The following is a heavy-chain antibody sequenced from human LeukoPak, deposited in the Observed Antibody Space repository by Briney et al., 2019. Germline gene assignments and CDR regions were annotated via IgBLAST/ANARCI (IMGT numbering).Heavy chain of an antibody. J-gene: IGHJ4*02. CDR3: AHRVTNSLFDY. Sequence: SGPTLVKPTQTPTLTCTFSGFSLSTTGVGVGWIRQPPGKALEWLALIYWDDDKRYSPSLKSRLTITKDTSKSQVVLTMTNMGPVDTATYFCAHRVTNSLFDYWGQGTLVTVSS. CDR1: GFSLSTTGVG. D-gene: IGHD4-23*01. V-gene: IGHV2-5*02. CDR2: IYWDDDK.